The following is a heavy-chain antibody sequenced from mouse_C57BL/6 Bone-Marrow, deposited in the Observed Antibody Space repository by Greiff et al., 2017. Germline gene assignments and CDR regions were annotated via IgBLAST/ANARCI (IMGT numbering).Heavy chain of an antibody. V-gene: IGHV1-55*01. CDR1: GYTFTSYW. Sequence: QVQLQQPGAELVKPGASVKMSCKASGYTFTSYWITWVKQRPGQGLEWIGDIYPGSGSTNYNEKFKSKATLTVDKSSSTAYMQLSSLTSEDSAVYYCGNTEGYYGGDFALDDWGPGTTVTVAS. CDR3: GNTEGYYGGDFALDD. D-gene: IGHD1-1*01. CDR2: IYPGSGST. J-gene: IGHJ4*01.